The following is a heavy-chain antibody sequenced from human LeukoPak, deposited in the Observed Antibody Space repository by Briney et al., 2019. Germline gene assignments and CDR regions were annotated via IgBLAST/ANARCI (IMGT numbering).Heavy chain of an antibody. CDR1: GNSLSELS. CDR2: FDPEEAKM. D-gene: IGHD3-3*01. Sequence: GASVTVSCKVSGNSLSELSIQWVRQAPGKGLECLGGFDPEEAKMVYAQNFQGRVTMTEDTSTQTAYMELSSLTSDDTAVYYCTTRSGDFWSGSVNWGQGTLVTVSS. CDR3: TTRSGDFWSGSVN. V-gene: IGHV1-24*01. J-gene: IGHJ4*02.